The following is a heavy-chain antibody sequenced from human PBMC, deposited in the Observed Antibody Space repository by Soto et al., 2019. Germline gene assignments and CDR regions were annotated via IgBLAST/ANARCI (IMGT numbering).Heavy chain of an antibody. CDR1: GFTFSSYA. Sequence: EVKLLESGGGLVQPGGSLRLSCATSGFTFSSYAMSWVRQARGKGRERVSVISGSDGSTYYADSVKGRFTISRDNSKNTLFLQMNSLRGEDTAVYYFAKKAGLVSLYPPEFDPRGQGTLVTVSS. CDR2: ISGSDGST. V-gene: IGHV3-23*01. D-gene: IGHD2-8*01. CDR3: AKKAGLVSLYPPEFDP. J-gene: IGHJ5*02.